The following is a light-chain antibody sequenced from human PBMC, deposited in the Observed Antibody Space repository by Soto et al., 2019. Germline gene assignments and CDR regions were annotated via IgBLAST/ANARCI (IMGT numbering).Light chain of an antibody. J-gene: IGKJ5*01. V-gene: IGKV3-20*01. Sequence: VKQSAGALSLKTGEKATLSYRAVQSVSSTSLAWYQHKRGQAPRLLIFGASNRATGIPDRFSGSGSGTDFTLAISRLEPEDFAMVYCHHYGSSPPISSGEGTRLEIK. CDR3: HHYGSSPPIS. CDR2: GAS. CDR1: QSVSSTS.